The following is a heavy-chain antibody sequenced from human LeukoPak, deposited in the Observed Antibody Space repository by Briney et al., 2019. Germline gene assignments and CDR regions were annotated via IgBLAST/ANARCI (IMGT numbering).Heavy chain of an antibody. CDR2: IHNDGST. Sequence: PSETLSLTCTFSGGSVSPSFWSWIRQPPGKGLEWIGYIHNDGSTKYNPSLKGRVTISEDTSKNRFSLNMNSVTAEDTAVYYCTKGAGWLIDYWGQGTLVTVSS. CDR1: GGSVSPSF. V-gene: IGHV4-59*02. CDR3: TKGAGWLIDY. J-gene: IGHJ4*02. D-gene: IGHD5-12*01.